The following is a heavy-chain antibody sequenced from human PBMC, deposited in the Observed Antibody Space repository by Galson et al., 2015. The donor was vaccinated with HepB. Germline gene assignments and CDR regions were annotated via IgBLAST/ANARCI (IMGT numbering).Heavy chain of an antibody. J-gene: IGHJ6*03. Sequence: QSGAEVKKPGESLKTSCKGSGYSFTNSWIGWVRQMPGKGLEWMGIIYPDDSDTRYSPSFQGQVTISADKSITTAYLQWSSLKASDTAMYYCARHQVVPAAIGIYYYMDVWGKGTTVTVSS. CDR1: GYSFTNSW. V-gene: IGHV5-51*01. CDR3: ARHQVVPAAIGIYYYMDV. CDR2: IYPDDSDT. D-gene: IGHD2-2*02.